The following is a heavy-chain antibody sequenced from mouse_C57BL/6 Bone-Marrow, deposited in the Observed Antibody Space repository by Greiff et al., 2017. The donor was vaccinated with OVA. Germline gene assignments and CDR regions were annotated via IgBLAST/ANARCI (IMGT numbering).Heavy chain of an antibody. Sequence: EVQLVESGGGLVKPGGSLKLSCAASGFTFGSYAMSWVRQTPEKRLEWVATISDGGSYTYYPDNVKGRFTISRDNAKNNLYLQMSHLKSEDTAMYYCASLHYSGYWGQGTTLTVSS. D-gene: IGHD1-1*01. J-gene: IGHJ2*01. CDR1: GFTFGSYA. CDR2: ISDGGSYT. V-gene: IGHV5-4*01. CDR3: ASLHYSGY.